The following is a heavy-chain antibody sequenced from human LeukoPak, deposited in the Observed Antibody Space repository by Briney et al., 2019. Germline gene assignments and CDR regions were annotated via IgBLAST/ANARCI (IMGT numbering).Heavy chain of an antibody. D-gene: IGHD4-23*01. CDR3: ARHGGYSGNPMPFDS. CDR1: GGSLSSYY. J-gene: IGHJ4*02. Sequence: SETLSLTCTVSGGSLSSYYWSWIRQPPGKGLEWIAYIYYSGKTSYNPSLKSRVTISVDTSKNQFSLKLSSVTAADTALYYCARHGGYSGNPMPFDSWGQGTLVTVSS. CDR2: IYYSGKT. V-gene: IGHV4-59*08.